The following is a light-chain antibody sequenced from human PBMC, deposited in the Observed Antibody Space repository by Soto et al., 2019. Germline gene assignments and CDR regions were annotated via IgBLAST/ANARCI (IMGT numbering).Light chain of an antibody. Sequence: EGVLTQSPDTLSLSPGERATLSCRASQSVSSSYLAWYQQKPGQAPRLLIYGASNRATGIPARFSGSGSGTDFTLTISSLEPDDFAVYYCQQRADWPITFGQGTRLEIK. CDR3: QQRADWPIT. J-gene: IGKJ5*01. CDR2: GAS. CDR1: QSVSSSY. V-gene: IGKV3D-20*02.